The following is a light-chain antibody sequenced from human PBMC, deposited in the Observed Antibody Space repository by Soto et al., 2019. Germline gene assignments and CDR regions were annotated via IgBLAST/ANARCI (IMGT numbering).Light chain of an antibody. J-gene: IGKJ3*01. CDR1: QGIYNY. V-gene: IGKV1-27*01. Sequence: DIQMTQSPSSLSASLGDRVAITCRASQGIYNYLAWFQQKPGKVPKLLIYAASILESGVPPRFSGSGSGTDFTLTISSLQPEDIATYYCHSYNSVRFTFGPGTKLEIK. CDR3: HSYNSVRFT. CDR2: AAS.